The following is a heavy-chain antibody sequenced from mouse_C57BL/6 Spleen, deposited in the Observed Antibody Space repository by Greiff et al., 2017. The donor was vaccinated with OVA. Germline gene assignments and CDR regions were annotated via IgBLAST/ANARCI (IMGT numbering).Heavy chain of an antibody. Sequence: VKLQESGAELARPGASVKLSCTASGYTFTSYGISWVKQRTGQGLEWIGEIYPRSGNTYYNEKFKGKATLTADKSSSTAYMELRSLTSEDSAVYFCSTMIIHFDYWGQGTTLTVSS. J-gene: IGHJ2*01. CDR1: GYTFTSYG. CDR3: STMIIHFDY. V-gene: IGHV1-81*01. CDR2: IYPRSGNT. D-gene: IGHD2-4*01.